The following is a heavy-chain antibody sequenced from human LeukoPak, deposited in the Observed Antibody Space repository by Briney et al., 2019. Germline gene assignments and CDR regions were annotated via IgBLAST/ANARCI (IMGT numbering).Heavy chain of an antibody. CDR2: SYYSGST. Sequence: SETLSLTCTVSGGSISSYYWSWIRQPPGKGLEWIGFSYYSGSTNYNPSLKSRVTISVDTSKNQFSLKLSSVTAADTAVYYCARHSGSYGGAFDIWGQGTMVTVSS. CDR1: GGSISSYY. J-gene: IGHJ3*02. CDR3: ARHSGSYGGAFDI. D-gene: IGHD1-26*01. V-gene: IGHV4-59*08.